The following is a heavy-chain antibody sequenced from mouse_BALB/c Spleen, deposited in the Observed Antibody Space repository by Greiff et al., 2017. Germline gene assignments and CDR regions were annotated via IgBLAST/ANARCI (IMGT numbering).Heavy chain of an antibody. CDR3: ARSAYRYGSSYPGYWYFDV. J-gene: IGHJ1*01. Sequence: LVESGPELVKPGASVKISCKASGYAFSSSWMNWVKQRPGQGLEWIGRIYPGDGDTNYNGKFKGKATLTADKSSSTAYMQLSSLTSVDSAVYSCARSAYRYGSSYPGYWYFDVWGAGTTVTVSS. D-gene: IGHD1-1*01. V-gene: IGHV1-82*01. CDR2: IYPGDGDT. CDR1: GYAFSSSW.